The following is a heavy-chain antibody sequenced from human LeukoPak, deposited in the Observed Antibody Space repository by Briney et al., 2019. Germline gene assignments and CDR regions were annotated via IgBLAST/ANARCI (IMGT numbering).Heavy chain of an antibody. V-gene: IGHV4-59*01. CDR3: ARGPPYYYDSSGYPPYWFDP. D-gene: IGHD3-22*01. CDR1: GGSISSYY. Sequence: SETLSLTCTVSGGSISSYYWSWIRQPPGKGLEWIGYIYYSGSTNFNPSLKSRVTISVDTSKNQFSLKLSSVTAADTAVYYCARGPPYYYDSSGYPPYWFDPWGQGTLVTVSS. CDR2: IYYSGST. J-gene: IGHJ5*02.